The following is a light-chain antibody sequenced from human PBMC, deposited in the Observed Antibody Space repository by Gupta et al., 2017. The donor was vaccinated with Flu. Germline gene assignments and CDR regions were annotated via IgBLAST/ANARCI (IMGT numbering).Light chain of an antibody. V-gene: IGKV1D-12*01. Sequence: DIQMTQSPSSVSASVGDRVTITCRASQGLNNWLVWYQQKPGKAPNLLIYAASSLQSGVPSRFSGSGSRTDFTLTISSLQPEDFATYYCQQANSFPLTFGQGTRLEMK. CDR3: QQANSFPLT. J-gene: IGKJ5*01. CDR1: QGLNNW. CDR2: AAS.